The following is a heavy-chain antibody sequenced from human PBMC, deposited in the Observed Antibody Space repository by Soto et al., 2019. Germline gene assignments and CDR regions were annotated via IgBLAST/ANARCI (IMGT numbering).Heavy chain of an antibody. CDR3: ARAHLIASRLMWYLDL. J-gene: IGHJ2*01. CDR1: GDRGSSNNAA. D-gene: IGHD6-6*01. CDR2: TYYRSKWYN. V-gene: IGHV6-1*01. Sequence: PSPTLSLPCDISGDRGSSNNAAWHLIRQSPSRGLEWLGRTYYRSKWYNDYAMSVKGRITINPDTSKDHFSLQLNSVTPEDTAVYYCARAHLIASRLMWYLDLWGRGTLVTVSS.